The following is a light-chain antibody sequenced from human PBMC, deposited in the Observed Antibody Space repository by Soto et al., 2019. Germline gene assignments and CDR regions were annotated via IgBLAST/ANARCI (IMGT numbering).Light chain of an antibody. V-gene: IGKV3-20*01. CDR2: GAS. Sequence: EIVLTQSPATLSLSPGERATLSCGASQSVTNSFLAWYQQKPGQAPRLLIYGASRRATGIPDRFTGSGSGTDFTLTISRLEPEDFAVYYCQQYVSSPWAFGQGTKVDIK. CDR1: QSVTNSF. J-gene: IGKJ1*01. CDR3: QQYVSSPWA.